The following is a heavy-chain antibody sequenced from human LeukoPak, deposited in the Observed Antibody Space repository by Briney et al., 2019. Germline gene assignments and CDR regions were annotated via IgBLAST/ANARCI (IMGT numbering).Heavy chain of an antibody. V-gene: IGHV1-24*01. CDR1: GYTLTELS. J-gene: IGHJ3*02. CDR2: FDPEDGET. Sequence: ASVKVSCTVSGYTLTELSMHWVRQAPGKGLEWMGGFDPEDGETIYAQKFQGRVTMTEDTSTDTAYMELSSLRSGDTAVYYCASARAGIRWRDAFDIWGQGTMVTVSS. D-gene: IGHD4-23*01. CDR3: ASARAGIRWRDAFDI.